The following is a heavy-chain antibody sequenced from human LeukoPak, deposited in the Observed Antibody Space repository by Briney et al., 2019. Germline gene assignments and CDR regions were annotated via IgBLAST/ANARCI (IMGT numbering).Heavy chain of an antibody. CDR3: ARWAHYYGSGSYYNPYYYYGMDV. J-gene: IGHJ6*02. CDR1: GGSISSSSYY. CDR2: IYYSGST. D-gene: IGHD3-10*01. V-gene: IGHV4-39*01. Sequence: SETLSLTCTVSGGSISSSSYYWGWIRQPPGKGLEWIGSIYYSGSTYYNPSLNSRGTISVDTSKNQFSLTLSSVTAADTAVYYCARWAHYYGSGSYYNPYYYYGMDVWGQGTTVTVSS.